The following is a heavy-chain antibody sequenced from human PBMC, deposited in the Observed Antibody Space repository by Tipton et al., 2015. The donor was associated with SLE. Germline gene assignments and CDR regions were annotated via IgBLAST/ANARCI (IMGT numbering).Heavy chain of an antibody. CDR3: ARGDSSGWYGYAFDI. Sequence: SLRLSCAASGFTFSSYWMHWVRQAPGKGLVWVSRINSDGSSTSYADSVKGRFTISRDNAKNTLYLQMNSLRVEDTAVYYCARGDSSGWYGYAFDIWGQGTTVTVSS. CDR2: INSDGSST. CDR1: GFTFSSYW. V-gene: IGHV3-74*01. D-gene: IGHD6-19*01. J-gene: IGHJ3*02.